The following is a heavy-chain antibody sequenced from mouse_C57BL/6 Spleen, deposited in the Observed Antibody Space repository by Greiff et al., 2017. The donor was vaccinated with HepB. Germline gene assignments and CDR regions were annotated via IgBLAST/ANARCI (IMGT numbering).Heavy chain of an antibody. CDR3: ARATMITPYAMDY. V-gene: IGHV1-80*01. D-gene: IGHD2-4*01. J-gene: IGHJ4*01. CDR1: GYAFSSYW. CDR2: IYPGDGDT. Sequence: QVQLQQSGAELVKPGASVKISCKASGYAFSSYWMNWVKQRPGKGLEWIGQIYPGDGDTNYNGKFKGKATLTADKSSSTAYMQLSSLTSGDSAVYFCARATMITPYAMDYWGQGTSVTVSS.